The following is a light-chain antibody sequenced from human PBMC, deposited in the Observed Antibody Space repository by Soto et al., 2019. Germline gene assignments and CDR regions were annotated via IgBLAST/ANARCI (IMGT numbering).Light chain of an antibody. CDR1: SSDIGAYDH. CDR3: ISYPVSRSYV. Sequence: QSVLTQPASVSGSPVQSSTISCSGTSSDIGAYDHVAWYQQFTCKSPKLMIYIVSNRPSGVSNRFSGSKSGNTASLTISGLQAEDEADYYCISYPVSRSYVFGSGTKVTVL. CDR2: IVS. V-gene: IGLV2-14*01. J-gene: IGLJ1*01.